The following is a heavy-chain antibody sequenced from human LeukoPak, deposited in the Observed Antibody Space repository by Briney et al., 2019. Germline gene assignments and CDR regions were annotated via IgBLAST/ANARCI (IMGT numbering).Heavy chain of an antibody. D-gene: IGHD3-10*01. CDR3: ATSTPRLWFGELARYFDY. V-gene: IGHV3-30*02. CDR2: IRYDGSNK. J-gene: IGHJ4*02. CDR1: GFTFSSYG. Sequence: PGGSLRLSCAASGFTFSSYGMHWVRQAPGKGLEWVAFIRYDGSNKYYADSVKGRFTISRDNSKNTLYLQMNSLRAEDTAVYYCATSTPRLWFGELARYFDYWGQGTLVTVSS.